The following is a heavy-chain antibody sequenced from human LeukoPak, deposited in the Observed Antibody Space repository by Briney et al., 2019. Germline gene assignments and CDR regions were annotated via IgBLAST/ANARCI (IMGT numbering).Heavy chain of an antibody. V-gene: IGHV3-7*01. D-gene: IGHD6-19*01. CDR2: IKQDGSEK. CDR1: GFTFSSYG. J-gene: IGHJ4*02. CDR3: ATSTYSSGWYWNY. Sequence: TGGSLRLSCAASGFTFSSYGMSWVRQAPGKGLEWVANIKQDGSEKYYVDSVKGRFTISRDNAKNSLYLQMNSLRAEDTAVYYCATSTYSSGWYWNYWGQGTLVTVSS.